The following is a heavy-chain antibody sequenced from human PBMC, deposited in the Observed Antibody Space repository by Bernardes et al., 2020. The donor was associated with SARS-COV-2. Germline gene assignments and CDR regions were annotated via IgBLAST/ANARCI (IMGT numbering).Heavy chain of an antibody. V-gene: IGHV4-34*01. J-gene: IGHJ6*02. Sequence: ETLSLTCSVYGGSFSGYYWSWIRQPPGKGLEWIGEINHSGSTNYNPSLKSRVTISVDTSKNQFSLKLSSVTAADTAVYYCARGMSITIFGVVISTAGYGMDVWGQGTTVTVSS. D-gene: IGHD3-3*01. CDR3: ARGMSITIFGVVISTAGYGMDV. CDR2: INHSGST. CDR1: GGSFSGYY.